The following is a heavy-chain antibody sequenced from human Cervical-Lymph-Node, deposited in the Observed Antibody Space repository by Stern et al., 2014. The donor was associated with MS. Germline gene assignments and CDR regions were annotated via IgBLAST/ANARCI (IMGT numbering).Heavy chain of an antibody. J-gene: IGHJ4*02. V-gene: IGHV6-1*01. Sequence: QVQLVQSGPGLVMPSQTLSLTCAISGDSVSSNIVAWNWIRQSPSRGLEWLGRTYYRSKWSNDYAISVKGRITINPDTSKNHFSLQLKSVTPEDTAVYYCARDIAAAGTFDYWGQGTLVPSPQ. CDR2: TYYRSKWSN. CDR3: ARDIAAAGTFDY. CDR1: GDSVSSNIVA. D-gene: IGHD6-13*01.